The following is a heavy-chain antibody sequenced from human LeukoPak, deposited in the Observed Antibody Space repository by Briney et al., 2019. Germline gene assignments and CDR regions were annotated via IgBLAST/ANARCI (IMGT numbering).Heavy chain of an antibody. CDR2: IKHSGST. CDR1: GGSFSGFY. V-gene: IGHV4-34*01. D-gene: IGHD3-3*01. J-gene: IGHJ6*03. CDR3: ARINTYSDFRSGQAGGYMGV. Sequence: PSETLSLTCAVYGGSFSGFYWSWIRQSPGKGLEWIGEIKHSGSTNYNPSLKSRVTISVDTSKNQSSLKLRSLTAADTAVYYCARINTYSDFRSGQAGGYMGVWGKGTTVTVSS.